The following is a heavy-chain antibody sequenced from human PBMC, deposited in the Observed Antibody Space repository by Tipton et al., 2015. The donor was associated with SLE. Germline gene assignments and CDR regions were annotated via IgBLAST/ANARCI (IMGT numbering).Heavy chain of an antibody. J-gene: IGHJ5*02. V-gene: IGHV4-38-2*02. CDR2: LYHSGDT. Sequence: TLSLTCTVSGYSITTGYYWGWIRQPPGKGLEWIGSLYHSGDTHYNPSLESRVTISVDTSKNQFSLKLNSVTAADTAVYYCARGGIQLWNWFDPWGQGTLVTVSS. CDR3: ARGGIQLWNWFDP. CDR1: GYSITTGYY. D-gene: IGHD5-18*01.